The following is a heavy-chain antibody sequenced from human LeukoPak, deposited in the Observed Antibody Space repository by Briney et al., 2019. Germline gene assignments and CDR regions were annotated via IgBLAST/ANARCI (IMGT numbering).Heavy chain of an antibody. CDR3: ARDHRLPAAKGWVAFDI. D-gene: IGHD2-2*01. J-gene: IGHJ3*02. V-gene: IGHV1-69*01. CDR2: IIPIFGTA. CDR1: GGTFSSYA. Sequence: SVKVSCKASGGTFSSYAISWVRQAPGQGLEWMGGIIPIFGTANYAQKFQGRVTITADESTSTAYMELSSLRSEDTAVYYCARDHRLPAAKGWVAFDIWGQGTMVTVSS.